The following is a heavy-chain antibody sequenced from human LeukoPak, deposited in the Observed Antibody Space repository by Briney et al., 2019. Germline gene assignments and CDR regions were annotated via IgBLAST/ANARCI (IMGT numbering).Heavy chain of an antibody. V-gene: IGHV1-24*01. Sequence: ASVKVSCKVSGYTLTDLSMHWVLQAPGKGLEWMGGFDPEDGETIYAQKFQGRVTMTEDTSTDTAYMELSSLRSEDTAVYYCATMTATRYRYSDLWSRGTLVTVSS. D-gene: IGHD2-15*01. CDR2: FDPEDGET. J-gene: IGHJ2*01. CDR1: GYTLTDLS. CDR3: ATMTATRYRYSDL.